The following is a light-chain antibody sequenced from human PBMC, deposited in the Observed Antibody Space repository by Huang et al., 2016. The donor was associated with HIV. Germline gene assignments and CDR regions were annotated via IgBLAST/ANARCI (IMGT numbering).Light chain of an antibody. J-gene: IGKJ2*01. CDR3: QQSYRSYT. Sequence: DIQMTPSPSSLSASVGDRVTITCRASQTISRHLNWYQQKAGKAPNILSYAASSLQNGVPSRFSGSGSGTDFTLTISSLQPEDFATYFCQQSYRSYTFGQGTKLEIK. CDR1: QTISRH. V-gene: IGKV1-39*01. CDR2: AAS.